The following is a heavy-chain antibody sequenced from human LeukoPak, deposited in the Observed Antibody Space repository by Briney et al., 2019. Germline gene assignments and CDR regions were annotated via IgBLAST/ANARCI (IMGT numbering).Heavy chain of an antibody. CDR3: AYGDYANNDAFDI. Sequence: PSETLSLTCAVYGGSFSGYYWSWIRQPPGKGLEWIGEINHSGSTNYNPSLKSRVTISVDTSKNQFSLKLSSVTAAVTAVYYCAYGDYANNDAFDIWGQGTMVTVSS. CDR2: INHSGST. J-gene: IGHJ3*02. V-gene: IGHV4-34*01. D-gene: IGHD4-17*01. CDR1: GGSFSGYY.